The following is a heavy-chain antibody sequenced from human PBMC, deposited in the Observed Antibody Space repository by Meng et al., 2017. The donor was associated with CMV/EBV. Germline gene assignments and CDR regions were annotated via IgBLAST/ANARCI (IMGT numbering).Heavy chain of an antibody. CDR2: ISANNGNT. Sequence: QVRVGQLGVGGKRREASGTVTCKAAGYSFNSYGISGGRQAPGQGLEWMGWISANNGNTNYTQKLQGRVTMTTDTSTSTAYMELRSLRSDDTAVYYCARDRTMVRGVTGYWGQGTLVTVSS. J-gene: IGHJ4*02. CDR3: ARDRTMVRGVTGY. CDR1: GYSFNSYG. D-gene: IGHD3-10*01. V-gene: IGHV1-18*01.